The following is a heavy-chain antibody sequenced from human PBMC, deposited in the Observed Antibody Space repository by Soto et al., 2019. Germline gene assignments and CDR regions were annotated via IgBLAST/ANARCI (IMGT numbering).Heavy chain of an antibody. J-gene: IGHJ4*02. D-gene: IGHD6-6*01. CDR1: GFTFSDYS. CDR2: IDSRGRTL. CDR3: ARQAARNYIDS. V-gene: IGHV3-11*01. Sequence: GGSLRLSCVASGFTFSDYSMSWIRQAPGKGLEWLAFIDSRGRTLSYADSVWGRFTISRDNAENSVYLQMDSLRADDKAVYYCARQAARNYIDSWGQGNSVTVSS.